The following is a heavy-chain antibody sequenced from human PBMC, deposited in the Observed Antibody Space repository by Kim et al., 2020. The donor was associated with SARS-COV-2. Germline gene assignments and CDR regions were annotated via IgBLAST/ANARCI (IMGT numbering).Heavy chain of an antibody. CDR1: GFTFSSYW. Sequence: GGSLRLSCAASGFTFSSYWMSWVRQAPGKGLEWVANIKQDGSEKYYVDSVKGRFTISRDNAKNSLYLQMNSLRAEDTAVYYCARDREDIVVVVAANWFDPWGQGTLVTVSS. J-gene: IGHJ5*02. CDR3: ARDREDIVVVVAANWFDP. V-gene: IGHV3-7*01. D-gene: IGHD2-15*01. CDR2: IKQDGSEK.